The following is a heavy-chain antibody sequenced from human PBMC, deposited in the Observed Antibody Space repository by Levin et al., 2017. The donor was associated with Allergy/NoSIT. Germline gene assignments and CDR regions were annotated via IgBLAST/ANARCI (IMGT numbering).Heavy chain of an antibody. V-gene: IGHV4-31*03. J-gene: IGHJ5*02. CDR3: ARDQVYCSSTSCYNWFDP. CDR1: GGSISSGGYY. D-gene: IGHD2-2*01. CDR2: IYYSGST. Sequence: SETLSLTCTVSGGSISSGGYYWSWIRQHPGKGLEWIGYIYYSGSTYYNPSLKSRVTISVDTSKNQFSLKLSSVTAADTAVYYCARDQVYCSSTSCYNWFDPWGQGTLVTVSS.